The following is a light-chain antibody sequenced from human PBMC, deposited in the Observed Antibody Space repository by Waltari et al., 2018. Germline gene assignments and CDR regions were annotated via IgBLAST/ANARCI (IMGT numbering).Light chain of an antibody. J-gene: IGLJ1*01. V-gene: IGLV2-23*01. CDR1: STDLASYNL. CDR3: CSYTGSSTSYG. Sequence: QSALSPPAPVSGSPGQSLTITCTGPSTDLASYNLIAWYQHPPNRAPKLIISEATKRPSGISHRFSGAKSGATASLRISGLQADDEADYYCCSYTGSSTSYGCGGGTKVTVL. CDR2: EAT.